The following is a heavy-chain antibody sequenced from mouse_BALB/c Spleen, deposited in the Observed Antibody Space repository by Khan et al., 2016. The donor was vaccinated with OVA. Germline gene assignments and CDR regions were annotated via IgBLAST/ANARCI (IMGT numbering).Heavy chain of an antibody. V-gene: IGHV5-6*01. Sequence: EVKLLESGGDLVKTGGSLKLSCAASGFTFSTYGMSWVRQTPDKRLEWVATISSGGHYTYYIDSVKGRFTISRDNAENILYLQMTSLRSEDTAMYYCARLAYYYNSEGFASWGQGTLVTVSA. CDR1: GFTFSTYG. J-gene: IGHJ3*01. D-gene: IGHD1-1*02. CDR2: ISSGGHYT. CDR3: ARLAYYYNSEGFAS.